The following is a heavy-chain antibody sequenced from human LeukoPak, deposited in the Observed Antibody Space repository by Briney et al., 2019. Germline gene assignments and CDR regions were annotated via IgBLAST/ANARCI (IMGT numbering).Heavy chain of an antibody. D-gene: IGHD1-26*01. CDR1: GFTFSSYW. J-gene: IGHJ5*02. CDR2: IKQDGSEK. CDR3: ARDGAIIGGANMGNWFDP. V-gene: IGHV3-7*01. Sequence: GGSLRLSCAASGFTFSSYWMSWVRQAPGKGLEWVANIKQDGSEKYYVDSVKGRFTISRDNAKNSLYLQMNSLRAEDTAVYYSARDGAIIGGANMGNWFDPWGQGTLVTVSS.